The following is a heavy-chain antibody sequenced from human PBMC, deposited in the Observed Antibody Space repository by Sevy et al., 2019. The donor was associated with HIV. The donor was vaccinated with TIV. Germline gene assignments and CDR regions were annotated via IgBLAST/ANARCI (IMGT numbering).Heavy chain of an antibody. Sequence: GGSLRLSCAASGFSFTSYEINWVRQAPGKGLEWVSYISSRGTTIYYADSVKRRFTISRDNAKNSLFLQMNSLRADDTAVYYCARTGIGRSGLTEAMDVWGQRTTVTVSS. CDR2: ISSRGTTI. V-gene: IGHV3-48*03. J-gene: IGHJ6*02. CDR3: ARTGIGRSGLTEAMDV. CDR1: GFSFTSYE. D-gene: IGHD2-15*01.